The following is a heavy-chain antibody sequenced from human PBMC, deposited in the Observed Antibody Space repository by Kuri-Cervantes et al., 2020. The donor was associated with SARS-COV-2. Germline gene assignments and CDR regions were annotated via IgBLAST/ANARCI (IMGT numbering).Heavy chain of an antibody. CDR3: ARGFTVTPDY. V-gene: IGHV3-66*01. Sequence: LSLTCVASGFTFSSYYMHWVRQAPGKGPVWVSVIYSGGSTYYADSVKGRFTISRDNAKNSLYLQMNSLRDEDTAVYYCARGFTVTPDYWGQGTLVTVSS. J-gene: IGHJ4*02. CDR1: GFTFSSYY. D-gene: IGHD4-17*01. CDR2: IYSGGST.